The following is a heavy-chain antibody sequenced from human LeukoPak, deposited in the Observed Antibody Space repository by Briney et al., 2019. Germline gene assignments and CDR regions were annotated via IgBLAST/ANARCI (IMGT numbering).Heavy chain of an antibody. CDR1: GGTFSSYA. J-gene: IGHJ4*02. CDR2: INPSGGST. CDR3: AKGLGYCSSTSCFTFDY. Sequence: ASVKVSCKASGGTFSSYAISWVRQAPGHGLEWMGIINPSGGSTSYAQKFQGRVTMTRDTSTSTVYMELSSLRSEDTAVYYCAKGLGYCSSTSCFTFDYWGQGTLVTVSS. D-gene: IGHD2-2*02. V-gene: IGHV1-46*01.